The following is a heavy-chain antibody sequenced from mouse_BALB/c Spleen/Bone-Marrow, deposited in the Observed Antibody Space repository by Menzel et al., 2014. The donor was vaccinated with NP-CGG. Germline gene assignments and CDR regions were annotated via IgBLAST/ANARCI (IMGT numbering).Heavy chain of an antibody. CDR3: AYGSSYDYFDY. Sequence: VQLQQSGAELVKPGASVKLSCTASGFNIKDTYMHWVKQRPKQGLEWIGRIDPANGNTKYDPKFQGKATITADTSSNTAYLQLSSLTSEDTAVYYCAYGSSYDYFDYWGQGTTLTVSS. CDR2: IDPANGNT. V-gene: IGHV14-3*02. CDR1: GFNIKDTY. J-gene: IGHJ2*01. D-gene: IGHD1-1*01.